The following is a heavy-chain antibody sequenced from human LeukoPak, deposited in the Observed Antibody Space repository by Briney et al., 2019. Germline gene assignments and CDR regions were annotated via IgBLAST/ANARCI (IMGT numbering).Heavy chain of an antibody. CDR3: HFKYCSSTSCFYYFDY. V-gene: IGHV4-59*05. D-gene: IGHD2-2*01. CDR1: GGSISSYY. J-gene: IGHJ4*02. Sequence: PSETLSLTCTVSGGSISSYYWSWIRQPPGKGLEWIGSIYYSGSTYYNPSLKSRVTISVDTSKNQFSLKLSSVTAADTAVYYCHFKYCSSTSCFYYFDYWGQGTLVTVSS. CDR2: IYYSGST.